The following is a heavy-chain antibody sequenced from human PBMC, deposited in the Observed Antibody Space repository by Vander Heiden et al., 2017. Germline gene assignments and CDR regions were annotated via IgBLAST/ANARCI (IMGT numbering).Heavy chain of an antibody. CDR3: TRGLAGIAAAGSDY. CDR1: GFPFSGAA. V-gene: IGHV3-73*02. J-gene: IGHJ4*02. CDR2: IGSKANSYAT. Sequence: EVQLVESGGGLVQPGGSLKLSCAASGFPFSGAARHWVRQASGKGLEWVGRIGSKANSYATAYAASVKGRFTISRDDSKNTAYLQMNSLKTEDTAVYYCTRGLAGIAAAGSDYWGQGTLVTVSS. D-gene: IGHD6-13*01.